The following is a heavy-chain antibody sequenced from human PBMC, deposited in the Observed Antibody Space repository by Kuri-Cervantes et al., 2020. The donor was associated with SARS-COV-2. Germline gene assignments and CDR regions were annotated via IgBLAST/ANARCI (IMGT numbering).Heavy chain of an antibody. CDR3: ARGINDYADYGLDY. D-gene: IGHD4-17*01. Sequence: SETLSLTCTVSGASISSQYWSWIRQPPGKGLEYTAYIYTSGSTNYNPSFKSRATISADTSKNQFSLRLSSVTAADTAVYYCARGINDYADYGLDYWGQGTLVTVSS. J-gene: IGHJ4*02. CDR1: GASISSQY. CDR2: IYTSGST. V-gene: IGHV4-59*11.